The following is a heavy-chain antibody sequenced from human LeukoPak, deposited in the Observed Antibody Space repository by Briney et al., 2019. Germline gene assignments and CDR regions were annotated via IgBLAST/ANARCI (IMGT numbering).Heavy chain of an antibody. Sequence: SETLSLTCTVSGGSISSSSYYWGWIRQPPGKGLEWIGYIYYSGSTNYNPSLKSRVTISVDTSKNQFSLKLSSVTAADTAVYYCARERPLHLKHGMDVWGQGTTVTVSS. CDR3: ARERPLHLKHGMDV. CDR1: GGSISSSSYY. CDR2: IYYSGST. D-gene: IGHD1-14*01. J-gene: IGHJ6*02. V-gene: IGHV4-61*01.